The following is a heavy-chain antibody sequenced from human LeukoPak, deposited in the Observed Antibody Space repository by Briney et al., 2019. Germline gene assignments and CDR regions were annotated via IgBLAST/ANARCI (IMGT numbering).Heavy chain of an antibody. D-gene: IGHD3-10*01. CDR1: GYTLTELS. J-gene: IGHJ4*02. CDR3: ATYLITMVRGVISPPFDY. V-gene: IGHV1-24*01. Sequence: ASVKVSCKVSGYTLTELSMHWVRQAPGKGLEWMGGFDPEDGETIYAQKFQGRVTMTEDTSTDTAYMELSSLRSEDTAVYYCATYLITMVRGVISPPFDYWGQGTLVTVSP. CDR2: FDPEDGET.